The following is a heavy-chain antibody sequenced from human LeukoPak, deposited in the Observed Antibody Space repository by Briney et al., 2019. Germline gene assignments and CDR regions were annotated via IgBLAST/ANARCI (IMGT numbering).Heavy chain of an antibody. CDR2: IWYDGSNK. CDR3: ARGRGDDFWSGYYRGAPDY. Sequence: GGSLRLSCAASGFTFSDYYMSWVRQAPGKGLEWVAVIWYDGSNKYYADSVKGRFTISRDNSKNTLYLQMNSLRAEDTAVYYCARGRGDDFWSGYYRGAPDYWGQGTLVTVSS. J-gene: IGHJ4*02. V-gene: IGHV3-33*08. D-gene: IGHD3-3*01. CDR1: GFTFSDYY.